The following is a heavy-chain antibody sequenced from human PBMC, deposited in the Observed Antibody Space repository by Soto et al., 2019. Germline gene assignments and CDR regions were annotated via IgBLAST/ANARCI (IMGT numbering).Heavy chain of an antibody. V-gene: IGHV4-34*01. J-gene: IGHJ5*02. D-gene: IGHD2-15*01. CDR3: ARGDIVVVVAATKVSYWFDP. Sequence: QVQLQQWGAGLLKPSETLSLTCAVYGGSFSGYYWSWIRQPPGKGLEWIGEINHSGSTNYNPSLKDRVTISVDTSKNQFSLKLSSVTAADTAVYYCARGDIVVVVAATKVSYWFDPWGQGTLVTVSS. CDR2: INHSGST. CDR1: GGSFSGYY.